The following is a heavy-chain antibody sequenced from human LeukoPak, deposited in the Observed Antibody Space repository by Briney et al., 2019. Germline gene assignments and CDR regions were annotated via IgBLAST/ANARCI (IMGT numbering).Heavy chain of an antibody. J-gene: IGHJ5*02. Sequence: GGSLKLSCAGSGFTFSSYGMHWVRQAPGKGLEWVAFIGYDGSNKYYADSVKGRFTISRDNSKNTLYLQMNGLRTEDTAVYYCAKGQHSSGWPKNWFDPWGQGTLVTVSS. CDR3: AKGQHSSGWPKNWFDP. CDR2: IGYDGSNK. CDR1: GFTFSSYG. V-gene: IGHV3-30*02. D-gene: IGHD6-19*01.